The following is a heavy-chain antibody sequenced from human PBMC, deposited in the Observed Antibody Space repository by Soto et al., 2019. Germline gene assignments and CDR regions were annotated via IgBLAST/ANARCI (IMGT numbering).Heavy chain of an antibody. D-gene: IGHD4-17*01. Sequence: DVQLVESGGGLIQPGGSLRLSCEASGLTVTGKKYVAWVRQAPGKGLDWVSGVYDTDGIYYADSVKGRLTSSRDNSKTIVYLEMNSLTPDDTAVYDFSTWRLREHAYDIWGLGTTCAVAS. CDR3: STWRLREHAYDI. J-gene: IGHJ3*02. CDR2: VYDTDGI. CDR1: GLTVTGKKY. V-gene: IGHV3-53*01.